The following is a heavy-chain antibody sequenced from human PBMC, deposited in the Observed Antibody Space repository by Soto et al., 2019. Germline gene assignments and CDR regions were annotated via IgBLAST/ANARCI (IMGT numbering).Heavy chain of an antibody. V-gene: IGHV4-59*01. Sequence: SETLSLTCTVSGGSISSYYWSWIRQPPGKGLEWIGYIYYSGSTNYNPSLKSRVTISVDTSKNQFSLKLSSVTAADTAVYYCAREARPRDYYGSGSYFDYWGQGTLVTVSS. CDR3: AREARPRDYYGSGSYFDY. J-gene: IGHJ4*02. D-gene: IGHD3-10*01. CDR2: IYYSGST. CDR1: GGSISSYY.